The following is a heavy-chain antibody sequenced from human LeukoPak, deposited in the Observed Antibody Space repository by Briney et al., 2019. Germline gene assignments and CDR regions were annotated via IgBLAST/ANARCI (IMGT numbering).Heavy chain of an antibody. CDR3: AKDMRSGYYPPGWFDP. D-gene: IGHD3-22*01. CDR1: GFTFSSYD. CDR2: ISGSGGST. Sequence: QPGGSLRLSCATSGFTFSSYDMHWVRQAPGKGLEWVSAISGSGGSTYYADSVKGRFTISRDNSKNTLYLQMNSLRAEDTAVYYCAKDMRSGYYPPGWFDPWGQGTLVTVSS. V-gene: IGHV3-23*01. J-gene: IGHJ5*02.